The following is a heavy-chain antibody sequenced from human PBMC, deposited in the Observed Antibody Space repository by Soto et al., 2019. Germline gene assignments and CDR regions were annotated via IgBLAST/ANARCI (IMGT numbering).Heavy chain of an antibody. CDR3: ARGILGGVRIDYGMDV. J-gene: IGHJ6*02. CDR2: ITSAGSYI. D-gene: IGHD2-8*01. V-gene: IGHV3-21*01. CDR1: GFTFSNYN. Sequence: EVQLVESGGGLDKPGGSLRLSCAASGFTFSNYNMNWVRQPPGKGLEWVSSITSAGSYIYYAESLKGRVTISRDNAKNSLFLQMNSLRAEDTALYFCARGILGGVRIDYGMDVWGQGTTVTVSS.